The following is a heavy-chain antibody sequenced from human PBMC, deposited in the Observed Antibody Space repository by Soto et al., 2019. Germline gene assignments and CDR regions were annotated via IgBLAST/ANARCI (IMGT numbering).Heavy chain of an antibody. CDR1: GFTLSSYA. Sequence: GSLRLSGAASGFTLSSYAMSWVRQAPGKGLEWFSAISGSGGITDYADSVKARFTISRDNSKKTLYLQMNSLRAEDTAVYYCAKGSDYADYGEFDFDYWGQGTLVTVSS. CDR3: AKGSDYADYGEFDFDY. V-gene: IGHV3-23*01. D-gene: IGHD4-17*01. CDR2: ISGSGGIT. J-gene: IGHJ4*02.